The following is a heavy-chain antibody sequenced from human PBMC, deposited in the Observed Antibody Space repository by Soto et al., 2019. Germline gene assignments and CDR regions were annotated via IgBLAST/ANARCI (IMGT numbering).Heavy chain of an antibody. V-gene: IGHV3-23*01. J-gene: IGHJ4*02. CDR2: IIGRGVSS. CDR3: AKDVSPVGVDYFDH. CDR1: GFTFSNYA. Sequence: EVQLLESGGGLVQPGGSLRLSCAASGFTFSNYAMSWVRQAPGKGLEWVSGIIGRGVSSNYADSVKGRFSISRDNSKNTLYLQMNSLRAEDTAVYYCAKDVSPVGVDYFDHWGQGTLVTVSS. D-gene: IGHD1-26*01.